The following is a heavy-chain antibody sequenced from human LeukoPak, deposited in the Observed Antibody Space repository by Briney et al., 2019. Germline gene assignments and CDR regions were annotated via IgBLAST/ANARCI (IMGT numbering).Heavy chain of an antibody. CDR1: GYTFTSYG. V-gene: IGHV1-8*02. CDR2: VNPDSGNT. Sequence: GASVKVSCKASGYTFTSYGISWVRQAPGQGLEWIGWVNPDSGNTGYAQKFLGRVTMTTNTSISTAYMELSSLGSDDTAVYYCASGLGTYYYGSGSYDYWGQGTLVTVSS. CDR3: ASGLGTYYYGSGSYDY. D-gene: IGHD3-10*01. J-gene: IGHJ4*02.